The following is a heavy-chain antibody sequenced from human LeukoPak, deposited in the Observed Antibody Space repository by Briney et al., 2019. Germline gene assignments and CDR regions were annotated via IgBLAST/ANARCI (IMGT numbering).Heavy chain of an antibody. V-gene: IGHV3-23*01. CDR1: RFTFSSHA. CDR2: ISGSGAST. Sequence: HSGGSLRLSCAASRFTFSSHAMSWVRQAPGKGLEWISGISGSGASTYYADSVTGRFTISRDNSRNTLYLQMNSLRGDDTAVYYCAKDVGKWESLHFFDYWGQGTLVTVSS. CDR3: AKDVGKWESLHFFDY. J-gene: IGHJ4*02. D-gene: IGHD1-26*01.